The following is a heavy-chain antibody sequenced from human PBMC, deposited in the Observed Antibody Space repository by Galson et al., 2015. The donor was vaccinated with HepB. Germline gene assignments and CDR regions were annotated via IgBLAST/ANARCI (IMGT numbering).Heavy chain of an antibody. V-gene: IGHV3-7*01. CDR3: VRDVAVVLLGSFDI. J-gene: IGHJ3*02. CDR2: IKQDGAEG. D-gene: IGHD2-15*01. Sequence: SLRLSCAASGFTFNTYCMTWVRQTPGKGLEWVASIKQDGAEGYYLDSVKGRFTTSRDNSKNSLYLQMNSLRVEDTAVYYCVRDVAVVLLGSFDIWGQGTMVTVSS. CDR1: GFTFNTYC.